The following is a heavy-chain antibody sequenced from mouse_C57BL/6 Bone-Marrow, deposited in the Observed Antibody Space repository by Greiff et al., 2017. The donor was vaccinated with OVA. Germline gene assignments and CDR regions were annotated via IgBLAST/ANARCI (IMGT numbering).Heavy chain of an antibody. Sequence: QVQLQQPGTELVKPGASVKLSCKASGYTFTSYWMHWVKQRPGQGLEWIGNINPSNGGTNYNDKFKSKATLTVDKSSSTAYMQLSSLTSEDSAVYYCARLIGIPITTVGFDYWGQGTTLTVSS. CDR3: ARLIGIPITTVGFDY. D-gene: IGHD1-1*01. CDR1: GYTFTSYW. V-gene: IGHV1-53*01. CDR2: INPSNGGT. J-gene: IGHJ2*01.